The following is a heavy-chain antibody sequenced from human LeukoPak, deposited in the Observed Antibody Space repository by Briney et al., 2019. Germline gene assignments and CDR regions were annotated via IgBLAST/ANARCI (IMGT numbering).Heavy chain of an antibody. CDR2: ISSSSSYI. D-gene: IGHD6-19*01. CDR3: AGDGRYSSGWDAFDI. Sequence: GGSLGLSCAASGFTFSSYSMNWVRQAPGKGLEWVSSISSSSSYIYYADSVKGRFTISRDNAKNSLYLQMNSLRAEDTAVYYCAGDGRYSSGWDAFDIWGQGTMVTVSS. CDR1: GFTFSSYS. V-gene: IGHV3-21*01. J-gene: IGHJ3*02.